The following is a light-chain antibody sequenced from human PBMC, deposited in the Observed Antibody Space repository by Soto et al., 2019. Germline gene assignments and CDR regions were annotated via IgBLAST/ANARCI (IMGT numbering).Light chain of an antibody. CDR1: QSINNK. Sequence: KQKPAAQRGAGRERSTRSCRASQSINNKVAWYQQKPGQAPRLLIYGASTRATGISARFSGSGSGTELTITICSLQTEDFAVYYCKQDTTRPPVAFGQGTRLEIK. CDR3: KQDTTRPPVA. CDR2: GAS. J-gene: IGKJ5*01. V-gene: IGKV3-15*01.